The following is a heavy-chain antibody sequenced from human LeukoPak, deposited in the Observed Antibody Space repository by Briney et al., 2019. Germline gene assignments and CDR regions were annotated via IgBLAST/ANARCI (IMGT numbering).Heavy chain of an antibody. CDR3: ARALGYCSGGSCYIDY. Sequence: SETLSLTCAVYGGSFSGYYWSWTRQPPGKGLEWIGEINHSGSTNYNPSLKSRVTISVDTSKNQFSLKLSSVTAADTAVYYCARALGYCSGGSCYIDYWGQGTLVTVSS. CDR2: INHSGST. J-gene: IGHJ4*02. D-gene: IGHD2-15*01. CDR1: GGSFSGYY. V-gene: IGHV4-34*01.